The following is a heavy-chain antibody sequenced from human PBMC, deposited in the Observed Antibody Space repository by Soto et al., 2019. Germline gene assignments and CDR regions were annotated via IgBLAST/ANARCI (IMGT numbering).Heavy chain of an antibody. Sequence: GESLKISCKGSGYSFTKYWISWVRQMPGKGLEWMGRIDPSDSYINYSPSFQGHVTISADRSINTAYLQWSSLRASDTAIYYCARHYICRGGDCYYYGMDVWGQGTTVTVSS. J-gene: IGHJ6*02. CDR3: ARHYICRGGDCYYYGMDV. V-gene: IGHV5-10-1*01. D-gene: IGHD3-16*01. CDR2: IDPSDSYI. CDR1: GYSFTKYW.